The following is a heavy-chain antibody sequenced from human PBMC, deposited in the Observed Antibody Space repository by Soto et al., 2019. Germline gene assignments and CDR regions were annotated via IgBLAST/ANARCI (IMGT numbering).Heavy chain of an antibody. V-gene: IGHV1-18*01. Sequence: QVHLVQSGAEVKKPGASVKVSCKGSGYGFTTYGITWVRQAPGQGLEWMAWISAHNGNTNYAQKLQGRVNVTRDTSTSTAYMELRSLRSDDTAVYYCARGRYGDYWGQGALVTVSS. CDR3: ARGRYGDY. CDR1: GYGFTTYG. CDR2: ISAHNGNT. J-gene: IGHJ4*02. D-gene: IGHD1-1*01.